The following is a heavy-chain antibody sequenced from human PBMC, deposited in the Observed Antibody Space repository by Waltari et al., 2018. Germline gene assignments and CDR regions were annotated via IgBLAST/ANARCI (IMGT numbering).Heavy chain of an antibody. J-gene: IGHJ6*02. CDR3: ATESVAVAGSYYYYGMDV. CDR1: GGSVSSGSYY. V-gene: IGHV4-61*01. D-gene: IGHD6-19*01. Sequence: QVQLQESGPGLVKPSETLSLTCTVSGGSVSSGSYYWSWIRQPPGKGLEWIGYIYYSGSTNYNPSLKSRVTISVDTSKNQFSLKLSSLRSEDTAVYYCATESVAVAGSYYYYGMDVWGQGTTVTVSS. CDR2: IYYSGST.